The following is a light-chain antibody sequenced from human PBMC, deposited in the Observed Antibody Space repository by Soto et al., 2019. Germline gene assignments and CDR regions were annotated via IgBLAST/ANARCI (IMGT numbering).Light chain of an antibody. CDR3: QSYDSSLSGSVV. J-gene: IGLJ2*01. CDR1: SSDVGAYNY. CDR2: EVR. Sequence: QSVLTQPASVSGSPGQSITISCTGTSSDVGAYNYVSWYQQYPGKAPKVIIFEVRKRPSGVSNRFSGSKSGDTASLTISGLQAEDEADYYCQSYDSSLSGSVVFGGGTKLTVL. V-gene: IGLV2-14*01.